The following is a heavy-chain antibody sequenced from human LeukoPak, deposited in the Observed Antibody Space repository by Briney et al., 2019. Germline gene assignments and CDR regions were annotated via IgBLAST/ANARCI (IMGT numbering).Heavy chain of an antibody. CDR1: GDFITAYY. CDR3: ARGGSSSWYGGGLMDV. J-gene: IGHJ6*03. D-gene: IGHD6-13*01. CDR2: INHSGST. V-gene: IGHV4-34*01. Sequence: PSETLSLTCTVSGDFITAYYWSWIRQPPGKGLEWIGEINHSGSTNYNPSLKSRVTISVHTSNNQFSLKLSSVTAADTAVYYCARGGSSSWYGGGLMDVWGKGTTVTVSS.